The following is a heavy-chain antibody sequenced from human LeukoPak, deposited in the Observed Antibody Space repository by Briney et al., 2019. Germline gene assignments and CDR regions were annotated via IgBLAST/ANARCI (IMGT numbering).Heavy chain of an antibody. CDR3: ARYEPLITAQPYDF. CDR1: GYSFTSYW. CDR2: MYPGDSDT. D-gene: IGHD1-14*01. V-gene: IGHV5-51*01. J-gene: IGHJ4*02. Sequence: GESLKISCKGSGYSFTSYWIGWVRQMPGKGLEWMGIMYPGDSDTRYSPSFQGQVTISADKSISTAYLQWSSLKASDTAIYYCARYEPLITAQPYDFWGQGTLVTVSS.